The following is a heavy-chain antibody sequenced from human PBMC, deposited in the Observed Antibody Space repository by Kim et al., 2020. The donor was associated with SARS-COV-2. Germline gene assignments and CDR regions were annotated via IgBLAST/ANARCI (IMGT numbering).Heavy chain of an antibody. CDR1: GGSFSGYY. J-gene: IGHJ4*02. V-gene: IGHV4-34*01. CDR2: INHSGST. CDR3: ARTPVRRNSSGWLALRDY. D-gene: IGHD6-19*01. Sequence: SETLSLTCAVYGGSFSGYYWSWIRQPPGKGLEWIGEINHSGSTNYNPSLKSRVTISVDTSKNQFSLKLSSVTAADTAVYYCARTPVRRNSSGWLALRDYWGQGTLVTVSS.